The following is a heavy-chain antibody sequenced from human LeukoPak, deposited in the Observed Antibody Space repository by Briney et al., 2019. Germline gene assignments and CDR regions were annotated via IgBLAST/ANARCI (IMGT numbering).Heavy chain of an antibody. CDR1: GFIFSNYG. D-gene: IGHD5-18*01. CDR3: AKDDAEHSYGANWFDP. CDR2: IRYDESHK. V-gene: IGHV3-30*02. Sequence: PGGSLRLSCAASGFIFSNYGMHWVRNAPGKGLECVAFIRYDESHKYYADSVKGRFTISRDNSKATLYLQMNSLRTEDTAVYYCAKDDAEHSYGANWFDPWGQGTLVTVPS. J-gene: IGHJ5*02.